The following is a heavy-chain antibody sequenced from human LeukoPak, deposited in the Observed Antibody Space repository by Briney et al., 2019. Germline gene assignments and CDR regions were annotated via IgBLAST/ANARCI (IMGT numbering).Heavy chain of an antibody. Sequence: ASVKVSCKASGYIFTTCYMHWVRQAPGQGLEWMGVINTSGGSTTYAQRIQGRATMTRDTSTSTVYMELSSLRSDDTAVYYCVREGSGTYYDYYYGLDVWGQGTTVTVSS. J-gene: IGHJ6*02. CDR1: GYIFTTCY. D-gene: IGHD1-26*01. CDR2: INTSGGST. V-gene: IGHV1-46*01. CDR3: VREGSGTYYDYYYGLDV.